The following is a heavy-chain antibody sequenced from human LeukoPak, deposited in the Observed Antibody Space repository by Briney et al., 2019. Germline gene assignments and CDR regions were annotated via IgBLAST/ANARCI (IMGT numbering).Heavy chain of an antibody. CDR3: ARETLYGGNSPGSRTRLFDY. CDR1: GGSISNYY. J-gene: IGHJ4*02. V-gene: IGHV4-4*07. D-gene: IGHD4-23*01. CDR2: IYTSGST. Sequence: PSETLSLTCTVSGGSISNYYWSWIRQPAGKGLEWIGRIYTSGSTNYNPSLKSRVTISVDTSKNQFSLKLSSVTAADTAVYYCARETLYGGNSPGSRTRLFDYWGQGTLVTVSS.